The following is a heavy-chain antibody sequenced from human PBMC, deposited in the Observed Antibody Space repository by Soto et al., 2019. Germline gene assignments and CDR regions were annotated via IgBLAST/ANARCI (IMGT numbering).Heavy chain of an antibody. D-gene: IGHD3-10*01. CDR1: GFTLSTYW. CDR3: GTDQWGGAFDI. Sequence: LRLSCAASGFTLSTYWMAWFRQTPGKGLEFVANIRPDGNEINYVDSVKGRFTISRDNAKNSLFLQMNSLRDDDTAVYYCGTDQWGGAFDIGGQGTTVTVSS. J-gene: IGHJ3*02. V-gene: IGHV3-7*01. CDR2: IRPDGNEI.